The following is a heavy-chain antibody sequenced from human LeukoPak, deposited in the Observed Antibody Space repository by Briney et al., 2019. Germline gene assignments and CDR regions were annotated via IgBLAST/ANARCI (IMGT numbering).Heavy chain of an antibody. D-gene: IGHD5-12*01. CDR3: AKTSGYFPLYYFDY. Sequence: ASVKVSCKASGYTFTGYYMHWVRLAPGQGIEWMGSINPNSGGTNYAQNFQGRVTMTKDTSITTAYMELSRLRSDDTAMYYCAKTSGYFPLYYFDYWGQGTLVTVSS. CDR1: GYTFTGYY. CDR2: INPNSGGT. J-gene: IGHJ4*02. V-gene: IGHV1-2*02.